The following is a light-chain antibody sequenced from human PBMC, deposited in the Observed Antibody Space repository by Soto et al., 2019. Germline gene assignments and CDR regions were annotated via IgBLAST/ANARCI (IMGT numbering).Light chain of an antibody. V-gene: IGLV2-11*01. CDR1: SSDVGGYNY. Sequence: QSALTQPRSVSGSPGQSVTISCTGTSSDVGGYNYVSWYQQHPGKAPKLMIYDVSERPSGVPDRFSGSKSGNTASLNISGLKAEDEADYYCSSYGGSVYVFGTGTKVNV. CDR2: DVS. J-gene: IGLJ1*01. CDR3: SSYGGSVYV.